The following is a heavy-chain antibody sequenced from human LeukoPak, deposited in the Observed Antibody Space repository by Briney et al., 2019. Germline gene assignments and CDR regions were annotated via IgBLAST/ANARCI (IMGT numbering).Heavy chain of an antibody. CDR1: GFTFSSYA. D-gene: IGHD3-3*01. V-gene: IGHV3-23*01. Sequence: PGGSLRLSCAASGFTFSSYAMSWVRQAPGKGLEWVSAISGSGGSTYYADSMKGRFTISRDNSKNTLYLQMNSLRAEDTAVYYCAKDYDRGLSSNYFDYWGQGTLVTVSS. CDR3: AKDYDRGLSSNYFDY. J-gene: IGHJ4*02. CDR2: ISGSGGST.